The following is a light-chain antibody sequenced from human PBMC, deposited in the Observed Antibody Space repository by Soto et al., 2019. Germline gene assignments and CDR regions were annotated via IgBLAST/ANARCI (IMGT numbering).Light chain of an antibody. CDR2: EVS. V-gene: IGLV2-14*01. Sequence: QSVLTQPASVSGSPGQSITISCTGTNSDVGGYNYVSWYQQHPGKAPKLIIYEVSNRPSGVSNRFSGYKSGNTSSLIISGLPAEDEAHYYCSSYTSSLTRVFGGGTKLTVL. J-gene: IGLJ2*01. CDR1: NSDVGGYNY. CDR3: SSYTSSLTRV.